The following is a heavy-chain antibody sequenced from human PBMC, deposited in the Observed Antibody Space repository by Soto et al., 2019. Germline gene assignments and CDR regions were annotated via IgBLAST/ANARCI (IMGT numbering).Heavy chain of an antibody. CDR3: ARDLWGYCGTDCSPLDI. CDR2: MYNTGST. D-gene: IGHD2-21*02. V-gene: IGHV4-59*01. Sequence: QVQLQESGPGLVKPSETLSITCTVSGGSISSYYWSWIRQPPGKGLEWIGYMYNTGSTVYNPSLKSRVTISVDTSKNQFSLKLNAVTAADTAVHYCARDLWGYCGTDCSPLDIWGQVTTITVSS. J-gene: IGHJ6*02. CDR1: GGSISSYY.